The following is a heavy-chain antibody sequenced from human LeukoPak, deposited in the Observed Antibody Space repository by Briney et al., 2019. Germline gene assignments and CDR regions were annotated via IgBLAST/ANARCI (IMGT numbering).Heavy chain of an antibody. Sequence: GGSLRLSCAASGFTFSSYAMTWVRQAPGKGLEWVSGISGSGSTTYYADSVKGRFTISRDNSKNTLYLQMNSLRAEDTAVYYCAKDVAGSGSVANDAFDIWGQGTMVTVSS. CDR1: GFTFSSYA. CDR2: ISGSGSTT. V-gene: IGHV3-23*01. D-gene: IGHD3-22*01. CDR3: AKDVAGSGSVANDAFDI. J-gene: IGHJ3*02.